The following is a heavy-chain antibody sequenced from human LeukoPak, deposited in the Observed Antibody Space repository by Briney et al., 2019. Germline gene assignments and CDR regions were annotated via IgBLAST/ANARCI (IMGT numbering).Heavy chain of an antibody. Sequence: SETLSLTCTVSGGSVSSSSYYWGWIRQPPGKGLEWVGSIYQSGSTSYTPSLNSRVTKSEDTSKNQFSLKLSSVTAADTAVYYCARFIAVAGSDYFDYRGQGTLVTVSS. CDR3: ARFIAVAGSDYFDY. J-gene: IGHJ4*02. CDR2: IYQSGST. V-gene: IGHV4-39*07. CDR1: GGSVSSSSYY. D-gene: IGHD6-19*01.